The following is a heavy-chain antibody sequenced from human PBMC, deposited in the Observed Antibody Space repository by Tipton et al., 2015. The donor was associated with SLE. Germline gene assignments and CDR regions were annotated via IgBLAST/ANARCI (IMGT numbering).Heavy chain of an antibody. CDR2: INHSGST. Sequence: TLSLTCAVYGGSFSGYYWSWIRQPPGKGLEWIGEINHSGSTNYNPSLKSRVTISVDTSKNQFSLKLSSVTAADTAVYYCARIGYRAYFQHWGQGTLVTVSS. CDR3: ARIGYRAYFQH. D-gene: IGHD6-25*01. CDR1: GGSFSGYY. J-gene: IGHJ1*01. V-gene: IGHV4-34*01.